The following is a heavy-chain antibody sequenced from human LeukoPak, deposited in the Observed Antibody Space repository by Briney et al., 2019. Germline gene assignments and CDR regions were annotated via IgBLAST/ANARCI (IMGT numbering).Heavy chain of an antibody. J-gene: IGHJ4*02. CDR1: GFTFSSYW. V-gene: IGHV3-7*01. D-gene: IGHD6-19*01. CDR3: ARESGWLIDY. Sequence: PGGSLRLSCAASGFTFSSYWMSWVRQAPGKGLEWAANIKQDGSEKYYLDSVKGRFTISRDNAKNSLYLQMNSLTDEDTAVYYCARESGWLIDYWGQGTLVTVSS. CDR2: IKQDGSEK.